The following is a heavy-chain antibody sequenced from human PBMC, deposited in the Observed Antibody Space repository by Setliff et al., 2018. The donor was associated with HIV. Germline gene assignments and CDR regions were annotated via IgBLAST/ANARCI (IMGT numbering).Heavy chain of an antibody. Sequence: SETLSLTCTVSGGSISSYYWSWIRQSPGKGLEWIGYIYISGSTNYNPSLKSRVTISVDTSKNQFSLKLSSVTAADTAVYYCARGSYTVRIDYWGQGTRVTVSS. D-gene: IGHD3-10*01. V-gene: IGHV4-4*09. CDR2: IYISGST. CDR3: ARGSYTVRIDY. J-gene: IGHJ4*02. CDR1: GGSISSYY.